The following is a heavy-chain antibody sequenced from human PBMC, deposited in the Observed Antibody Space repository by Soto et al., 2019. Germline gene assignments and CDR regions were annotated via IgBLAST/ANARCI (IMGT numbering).Heavy chain of an antibody. CDR2: LSAGGHKT. CDR3: VREYYGSGVI. Sequence: EAQLLESGGGIVQPGGSLTLSCAASGFTFASYTMSWVRQAPGKGLQWVSYLSAGGHKTYYADSVKGRFNISRDDLKGTLYLQMNSLRAEDTALYCGVREYYGSGVIWGQGTLVTVSS. D-gene: IGHD3-10*01. CDR1: GFTFASYT. J-gene: IGHJ4*02. V-gene: IGHV3-23*01.